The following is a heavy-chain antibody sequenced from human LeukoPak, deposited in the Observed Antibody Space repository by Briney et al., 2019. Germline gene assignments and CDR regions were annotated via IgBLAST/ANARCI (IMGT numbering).Heavy chain of an antibody. CDR3: ARGYCSSTSCYAFDP. V-gene: IGHV4-4*07. CDR2: IYTTEST. D-gene: IGHD2-2*01. CDR1: GGSISSDY. Sequence: SETPSLTCTVSGGSISSDYWSWIRQPAGKGLEWIGRIYTTESTNYNPSLKSRVTISLDKSKNQFSLKLNSVTAADTAVYYCARGYCSSTSCYAFDPWGQGTLVTVSS. J-gene: IGHJ5*02.